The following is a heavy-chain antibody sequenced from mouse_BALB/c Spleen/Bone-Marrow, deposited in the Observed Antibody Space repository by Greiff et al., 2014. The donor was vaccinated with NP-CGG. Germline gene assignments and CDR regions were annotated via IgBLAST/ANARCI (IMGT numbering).Heavy chain of an antibody. D-gene: IGHD1-2*01. J-gene: IGHJ2*01. CDR3: ARRDGTYFDY. Sequence: VQLQQSGAELVRPGTSVKVSCKASGYAFTNYLIEWVKQRLGQGLEWIGMINPGSGGTNYNEKFKGKATLTADKSSSTAYMRLSSLTSDDSAVYFCARRDGTYFDYWGQGTTLTVSS. CDR1: GYAFTNYL. CDR2: INPGSGGT. V-gene: IGHV1-54*01.